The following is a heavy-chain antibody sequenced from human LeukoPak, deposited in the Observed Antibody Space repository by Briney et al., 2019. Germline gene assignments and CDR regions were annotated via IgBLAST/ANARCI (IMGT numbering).Heavy chain of an antibody. CDR2: IYYSGST. CDR1: GGSISSYY. J-gene: IGHJ4*02. Sequence: SETLSLTCTVSGGSISSYYWSWIRQPPGKGLEWIGSIYYSGSTYYNPSLKSRVTISVDTSKNQFSLKLSSVTAADTAVYYCATLPHGYCSGGSCPSFDYWGQGTLVTVSS. D-gene: IGHD2-15*01. CDR3: ATLPHGYCSGGSCPSFDY. V-gene: IGHV4-59*05.